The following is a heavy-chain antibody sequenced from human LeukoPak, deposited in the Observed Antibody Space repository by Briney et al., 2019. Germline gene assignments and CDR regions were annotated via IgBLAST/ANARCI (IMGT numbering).Heavy chain of an antibody. CDR1: GYSFTSYW. CDR2: IFPGDSDT. J-gene: IGHJ4*02. V-gene: IGHV5-51*01. Sequence: GESLQISCKASGYSFTSYWIGWVRQMPGKGLEWMGIIFPGDSDTKYSPSFQGQVTISADKSISTAYLQWSSLKASDTAMYYCARRLRDGVANDYWGQGTLVTVSS. D-gene: IGHD5-12*01. CDR3: ARRLRDGVANDY.